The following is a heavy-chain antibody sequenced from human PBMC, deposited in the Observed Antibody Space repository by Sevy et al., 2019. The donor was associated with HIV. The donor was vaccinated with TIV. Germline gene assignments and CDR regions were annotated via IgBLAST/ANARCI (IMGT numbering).Heavy chain of an antibody. Sequence: GSLRLSCAASGFTFSSYGMHWVRQAPGKGLEWVAVIWYDGSYKYYADSVKGRFTISRDNSKNTLYLQMNSLRAEDTSMYYCARDYDLGSYLDYWGQGTLVTVSS. CDR1: GFTFSSYG. J-gene: IGHJ4*02. D-gene: IGHD5-12*01. CDR3: ARDYDLGSYLDY. V-gene: IGHV3-33*01. CDR2: IWYDGSYK.